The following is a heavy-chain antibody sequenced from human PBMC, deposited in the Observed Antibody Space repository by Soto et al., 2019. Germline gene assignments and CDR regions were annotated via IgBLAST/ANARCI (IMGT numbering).Heavy chain of an antibody. CDR2: TYYRSRWYN. J-gene: IGHJ4*02. CDR3: ARESPYYVSSDSYLDY. D-gene: IGHD3-16*01. CDR1: GDSVSGNSAA. V-gene: IGHV6-1*01. Sequence: SQTLSLTCAISGDSVSGNSAAWNWIRQSPSRGLEWLGRTYYRSRWYNDYAVSVKSRITVTPDTSKNQFSLHLNSVTPGDTAVYYCARESPYYVSSDSYLDYSGPGALLSGS.